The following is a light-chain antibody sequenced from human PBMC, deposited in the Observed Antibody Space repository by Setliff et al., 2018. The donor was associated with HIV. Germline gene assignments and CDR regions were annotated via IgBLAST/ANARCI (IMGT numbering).Light chain of an antibody. J-gene: IGLJ1*01. Sequence: QSALTQPASVSGSPGQSITISYTGTSSDVGGYNYVSWYQQHPGKAPKLMIYDVNNRPSGVSKRFSGSKSGNTASLTISGLQAEDEADYYCSSYTSSTPLYVFGAGTKVTVL. CDR3: SSYTSSTPLYV. CDR1: SSDVGGYNY. CDR2: DVN. V-gene: IGLV2-14*03.